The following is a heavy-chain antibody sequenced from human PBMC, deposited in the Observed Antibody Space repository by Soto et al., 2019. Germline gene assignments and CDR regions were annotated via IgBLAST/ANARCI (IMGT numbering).Heavy chain of an antibody. J-gene: IGHJ4*02. CDR2: IYHSGST. D-gene: IGHD2-2*01. Sequence: SETLSLTCAVSGGSISSGGYSWSWIRQPPGKGLEWIGYIYHSGSTYYNPSLKSRVTISVDRSKNQFSLKLSSVTAADTAVYYCASARYCSSTSCQMEDYWGQGTLVTVS. V-gene: IGHV4-30-2*01. CDR3: ASARYCSSTSCQMEDY. CDR1: GGSISSGGYS.